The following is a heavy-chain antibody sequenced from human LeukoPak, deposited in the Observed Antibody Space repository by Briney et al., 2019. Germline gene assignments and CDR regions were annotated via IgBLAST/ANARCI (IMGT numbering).Heavy chain of an antibody. Sequence: SVKVSCKASGGTFSSYAISWVRQAPGQGLEWMGGIIPIFGTANYAQKFQGRVTITADESTSTAYMELSSLRSEDTAVYYCASPEGGYSYDYVYWGQGTLVSVSS. CDR1: GGTFSSYA. V-gene: IGHV1-69*13. J-gene: IGHJ4*02. CDR2: IIPIFGTA. CDR3: ASPEGGYSYDYVY. D-gene: IGHD5-18*01.